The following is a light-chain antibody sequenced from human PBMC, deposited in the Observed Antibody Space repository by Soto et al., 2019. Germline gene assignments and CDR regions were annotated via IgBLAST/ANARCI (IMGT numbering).Light chain of an antibody. Sequence: EIVMTQSPATLSVSPGERATLSCRASQSVSSNLAWYQQKPGQAPRLLIYGASTRATGIPARFSGSGSGTEFTLTLSSLQSEDSAVYYCQQYNNWPETFGQGTKV. J-gene: IGKJ1*01. V-gene: IGKV3-15*01. CDR1: QSVSSN. CDR3: QQYNNWPET. CDR2: GAS.